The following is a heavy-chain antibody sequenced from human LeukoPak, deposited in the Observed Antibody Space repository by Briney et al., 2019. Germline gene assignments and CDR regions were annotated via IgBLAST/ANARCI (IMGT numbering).Heavy chain of an antibody. Sequence: PGGSLRLSCAASGFTFSSYGMHWVRQAPGKGLEWVAFIRYDGSNKYYADSVKGRFTISRDNSKNTLYLQMNSLRAEDTAVYYCAKAGPLNALWSGYYSSDYYYYMDVWGKGTTVTVSS. CDR2: IRYDGSNK. D-gene: IGHD3-3*01. CDR3: AKAGPLNALWSGYYSSDYYYYMDV. CDR1: GFTFSSYG. V-gene: IGHV3-30*02. J-gene: IGHJ6*03.